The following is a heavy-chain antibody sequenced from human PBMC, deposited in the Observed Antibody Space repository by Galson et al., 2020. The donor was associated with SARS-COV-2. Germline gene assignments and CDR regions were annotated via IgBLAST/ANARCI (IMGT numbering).Heavy chain of an antibody. J-gene: IGHJ4*02. D-gene: IGHD3-3*01. CDR2: IYYSWRT. CDR1: GGSIHSGDYY. Sequence: ETSETLSLTCTVSGGSIHSGDYYWSWIRQSPGKGLEWIGYIYYSWRTYYNPSLKSRLTILIDTSKTQFSLRLSSVTAADTAVYYCVRRYASVSLFDYWGQGTLVTVSS. V-gene: IGHV4-30-4*01. CDR3: VRRYASVSLFDY.